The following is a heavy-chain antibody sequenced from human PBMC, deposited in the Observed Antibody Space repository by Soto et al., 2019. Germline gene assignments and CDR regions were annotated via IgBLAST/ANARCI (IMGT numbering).Heavy chain of an antibody. CDR1: GFTFSSHG. D-gene: IGHD2-21*01. CDR2: ISSEGRLT. V-gene: IGHV3-23*01. Sequence: GGSLRLSCAASGFTFSSHGMSWVRQAPGQWLEWVSSISSEGRLTFYADSVKGRLTISRDNSRHTLYLQMNSLRAEDTALYYCAKGRPVDSDVFDFWGQGTMVTVSS. J-gene: IGHJ3*01. CDR3: AKGRPVDSDVFDF.